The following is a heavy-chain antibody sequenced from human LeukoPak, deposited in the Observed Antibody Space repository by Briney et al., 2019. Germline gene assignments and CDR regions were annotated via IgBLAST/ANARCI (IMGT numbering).Heavy chain of an antibody. CDR2: INHSGST. CDR1: GGSFSGYC. V-gene: IGHV4-34*01. D-gene: IGHD3-22*01. J-gene: IGHJ4*02. Sequence: KPSETLSLTCAVYGGSFSGYCCSWIRQPPGQGLEWIGEINHSGSTNYNPSLKSRVTISVDTSKNQFSLKLSSVTAADTAVYYCARAGSYYYDSSGHTEHDYWGQGTLVTVSS. CDR3: ARAGSYYYDSSGHTEHDY.